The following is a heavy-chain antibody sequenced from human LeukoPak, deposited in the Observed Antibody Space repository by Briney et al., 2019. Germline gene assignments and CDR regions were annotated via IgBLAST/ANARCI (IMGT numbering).Heavy chain of an antibody. CDR1: GYSISRGYY. CDR2: IYHGVN. Sequence: SETLSLTCAVSGYSISRGYYWGWIRQPPGKGLEWVASIYHGVNIYNPSLKTRVTISIDTSKNQFSLRLSSVTPADTAVYYCARVPVTHFDYWGQGTLVTVSS. J-gene: IGHJ4*02. CDR3: ARVPVTHFDY. V-gene: IGHV4-38-2*01. D-gene: IGHD4-17*01.